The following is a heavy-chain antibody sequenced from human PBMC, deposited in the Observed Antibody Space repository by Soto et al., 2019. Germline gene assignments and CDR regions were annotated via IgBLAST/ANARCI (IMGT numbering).Heavy chain of an antibody. Sequence: QVQLVQSGAEVKKPGASVKVSCKASGYTFTSYGISWVRQAPGQGLEWMGWISAYNGNTNYAQKLQGRVTMTTDTTTSTPSMDLRSLLSDDTAVYYSARDAAAGTLAYWGQGTLVTVSS. D-gene: IGHD6-13*01. CDR2: ISAYNGNT. J-gene: IGHJ4*02. CDR3: ARDAAAGTLAY. V-gene: IGHV1-18*01. CDR1: GYTFTSYG.